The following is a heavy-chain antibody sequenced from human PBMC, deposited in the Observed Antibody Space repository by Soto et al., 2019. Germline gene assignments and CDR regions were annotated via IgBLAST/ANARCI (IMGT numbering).Heavy chain of an antibody. CDR1: GVSISSSIYY. V-gene: IGHV4-39*01. Sequence: SETLSLTCTVSGVSISSSIYYWGWIRQPPGKGLEWIGSIYYSGSTYYNPSLKSRVTISVDTSKNQFSLKLSSVTAADTAVYYCARHFSTVTTETNWFDPWGQGTLVTVSS. CDR3: ARHFSTVTTETNWFDP. J-gene: IGHJ5*02. D-gene: IGHD4-17*01. CDR2: IYYSGST.